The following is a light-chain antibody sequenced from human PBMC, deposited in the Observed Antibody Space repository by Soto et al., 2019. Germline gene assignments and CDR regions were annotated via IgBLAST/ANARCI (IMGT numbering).Light chain of an antibody. CDR1: QGISNY. J-gene: IGKJ1*01. Sequence: DIQMTQSPSSLSASVGDRVTITCRASQGISNYLAWYQQQPGKVPKLLIYVASTLQSGAPSRFSGSGSGTDFTLTISRLQTEDGATYYCQKYNSAPWTFGQGTKVEIK. CDR3: QKYNSAPWT. V-gene: IGKV1-27*01. CDR2: VAS.